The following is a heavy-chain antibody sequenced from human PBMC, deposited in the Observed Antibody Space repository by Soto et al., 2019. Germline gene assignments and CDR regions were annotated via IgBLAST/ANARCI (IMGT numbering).Heavy chain of an antibody. CDR2: VYYTGST. CDR3: ARSVAVPGAHIDY. CDR1: GGTISSSC. J-gene: IGHJ4*02. V-gene: IGHV4-59*01. Sequence: PSGTLWLPCSVSGGTISSSCRNWIRQPPGKGLEWVGYVYYTGSTNYTPSLMSRVSISVDTSQNEFSLRLSSVTAADTAVYFCARSVAVPGAHIDYWGQGTQVTVSS. D-gene: IGHD6-19*01.